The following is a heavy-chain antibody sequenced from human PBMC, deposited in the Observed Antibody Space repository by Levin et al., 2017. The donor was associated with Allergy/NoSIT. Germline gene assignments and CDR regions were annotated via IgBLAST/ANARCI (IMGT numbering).Heavy chain of an antibody. V-gene: IGHV3-30*04. J-gene: IGHJ6*02. CDR1: GFTFSSYA. Sequence: GGSLRLSCAASGFTFSSYAMHWVRQAPGKGLEWVAVISYDGSNKYYADSVKGRFTISRDNSKNTLYLQMNSLRAEDTAVYYCARDRNGGKRTYYYYGMDVWGQGTTVTVSS. CDR2: ISYDGSNK. D-gene: IGHD4-23*01. CDR3: ARDRNGGKRTYYYYGMDV.